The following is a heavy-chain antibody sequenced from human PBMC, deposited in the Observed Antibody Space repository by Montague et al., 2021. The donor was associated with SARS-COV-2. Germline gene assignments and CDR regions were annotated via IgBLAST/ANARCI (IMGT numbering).Heavy chain of an antibody. CDR1: GDSIIRTDC. Sequence: SETLSLTCAVSGDSIIRTDCWSWVRQPPGKGLEWIGEIYDSRNTNYNPSLKSRVTTSVDMSNNQFSLELSSVTAADTALYYCARAGCYHNRPPLWGQGTLVTVSS. CDR2: IYDSRNT. V-gene: IGHV4-4*02. J-gene: IGHJ4*02. D-gene: IGHD2-21*01. CDR3: ARAGCYHNRPPL.